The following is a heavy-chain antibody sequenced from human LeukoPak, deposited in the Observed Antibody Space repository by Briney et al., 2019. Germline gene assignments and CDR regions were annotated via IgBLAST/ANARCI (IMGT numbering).Heavy chain of an antibody. CDR3: ARRYCSGGSCYVPYFDY. CDR1: GGSFSGYY. CDR2: INHSGST. D-gene: IGHD2-15*01. Sequence: SETLSLTCAVYGGSFSGYYWSWIRQPPGKGLEWIGEINHSGSTNYNPSLKSRVTISVDTSKNQFSLKLSSVTAADTAVYYCARRYCSGGSCYVPYFDYWGQGTLVTVSS. J-gene: IGHJ4*02. V-gene: IGHV4-34*01.